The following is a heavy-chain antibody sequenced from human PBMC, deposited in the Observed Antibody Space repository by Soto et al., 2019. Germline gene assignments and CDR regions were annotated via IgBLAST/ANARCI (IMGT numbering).Heavy chain of an antibody. Sequence: EVQLVESGGGLVQPGRSLRLSCAASGFTFDDYAMHWVRQAPGKGLEWVSGISWNSGSIGYADSVKGRFTISRDNAKNSLYLQMNSLRAEDTALYYCAKDPRRYYDFWSGYPHAGGFASGGQETLVTVSS. CDR3: AKDPRRYYDFWSGYPHAGGFAS. CDR1: GFTFDDYA. J-gene: IGHJ4*02. D-gene: IGHD3-3*01. CDR2: ISWNSGSI. V-gene: IGHV3-9*01.